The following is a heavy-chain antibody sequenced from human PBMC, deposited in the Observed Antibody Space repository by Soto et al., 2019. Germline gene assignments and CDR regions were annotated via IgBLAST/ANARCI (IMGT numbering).Heavy chain of an antibody. V-gene: IGHV3-15*01. CDR1: GFTVTNAW. Sequence: EVQLVESGGGLVKPGGSLRLSCAASGFTVTNAWMSWVRQAPGKGLEWVGRIKGKTEGGTTDYAAPVRGRFTMSRADSRNTLYLQMNSLKTEDTAVYYCTTVPSGWRAPGGWGQGTLVTVSS. CDR2: IKGKTEGGTT. J-gene: IGHJ4*02. D-gene: IGHD3-3*01. CDR3: TTVPSGWRAPGG.